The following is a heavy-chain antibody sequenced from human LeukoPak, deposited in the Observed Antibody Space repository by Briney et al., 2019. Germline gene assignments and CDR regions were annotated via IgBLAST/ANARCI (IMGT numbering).Heavy chain of an antibody. D-gene: IGHD5/OR15-5a*01. CDR1: GFTFSSYS. V-gene: IGHV3-48*04. Sequence: GGSLRLSCAASGFTFSSYSMNWVRQAPGKGLEWVSYISSSSSTIYYADSVKGRFTISRDNAKNSLYLQMNSLRAEDTAVYYCARRGSTGAFDYWGQGTLVTVSS. CDR3: ARRGSTGAFDY. CDR2: ISSSSSTI. J-gene: IGHJ4*02.